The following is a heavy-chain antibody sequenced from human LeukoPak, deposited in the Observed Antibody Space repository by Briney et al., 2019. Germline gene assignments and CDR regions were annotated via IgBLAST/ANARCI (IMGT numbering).Heavy chain of an antibody. CDR1: GFSIRVHN. CDR2: IQHAGGAQ. J-gene: IGHJ3*02. V-gene: IGHV3-30*02. CDR3: SKDMGSGRYVFDI. Sequence: GGTLRLSCAASGFSIRVHNIHWVPEALGKGLERVSFIQHAGGAQWNVDSVKVRFTIPRNDSENTLYLQLTSLTLEDTAVYYLSKDMGSGRYVFDIWGQGTIVTVSS. D-gene: IGHD3-10*01.